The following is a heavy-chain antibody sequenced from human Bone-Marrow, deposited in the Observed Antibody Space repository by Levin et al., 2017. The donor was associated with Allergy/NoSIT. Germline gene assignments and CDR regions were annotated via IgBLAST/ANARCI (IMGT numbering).Heavy chain of an antibody. D-gene: IGHD2-8*02. V-gene: IGHV3-9*01. J-gene: IGHJ2*01. CDR3: AKDKARTDYWYFEV. CDR1: GFTFDDNA. CDR2: ISWNSGNI. Sequence: GGSLRLSCAASGFTFDDNAMHWVRQAPGKGLEWVSGISWNSGNIGYADSVKGRFTISRDNAKNSLYLQMNSLRPEDTALYYCAKDKARTDYWYFEVWGRGTLVTVSS.